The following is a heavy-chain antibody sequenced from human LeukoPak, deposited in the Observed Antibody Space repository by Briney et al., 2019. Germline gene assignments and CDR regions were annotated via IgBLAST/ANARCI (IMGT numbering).Heavy chain of an antibody. J-gene: IGHJ3*02. CDR1: GFNLSNYN. Sequence: GGSLRLSCAASGFNLSNYNMNWVRQVPGKGLEWVSSISVTTTFIYYADSVKGRFTISRDNAKNSLYLQMNTLRVDDMAVYYCARDLPGELGRGVFDIWGQGTMVTVSS. V-gene: IGHV3-21*01. D-gene: IGHD1-1*01. CDR3: ARDLPGELGRGVFDI. CDR2: ISVTTTFI.